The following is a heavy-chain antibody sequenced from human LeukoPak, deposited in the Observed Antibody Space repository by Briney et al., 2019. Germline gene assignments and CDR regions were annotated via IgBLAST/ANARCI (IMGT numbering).Heavy chain of an antibody. CDR3: ARPLLSGLGTYYNFDY. CDR1: GFTFSNYV. D-gene: IGHD3-10*01. V-gene: IGHV3-33*01. Sequence: PGGSLRLSCAESGFTFSNYVMHWGRQAPGKRLEWVAVIWYDGSNKYYADSVKGRFTISRDNSMNTLYMQMNSLRAEDTAVYSCARPLLSGLGTYYNFDYWGQGTMVTVSS. CDR2: IWYDGSNK. J-gene: IGHJ4*02.